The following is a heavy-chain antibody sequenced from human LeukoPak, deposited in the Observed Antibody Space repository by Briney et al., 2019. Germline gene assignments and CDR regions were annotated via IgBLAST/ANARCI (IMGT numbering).Heavy chain of an antibody. V-gene: IGHV4-4*07. CDR3: ARKDGDY. CDR1: GASISAFH. CDR2: IYSSGST. Sequence: SETLSLTCTVSGASISAFHWTWFRQPAGKGLEWIGLIYSSGSTLFNPSLKSRVAMSVDLTKNQLSLKLTSVTAADTAMYYCARKDGDYWGRGTLVTVS. J-gene: IGHJ4*02.